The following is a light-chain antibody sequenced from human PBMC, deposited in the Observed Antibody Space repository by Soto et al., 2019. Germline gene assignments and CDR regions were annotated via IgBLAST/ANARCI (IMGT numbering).Light chain of an antibody. V-gene: IGLV2-14*01. CDR3: FSYTSSGTYV. J-gene: IGLJ1*01. CDR2: EVS. Sequence: QSARTQAASVSGSPGQAITICCTGSRSDVGNYKYVSWYQQHPGKAPTLMIYEVSNRPSGVSNRFSGSKSGNTASLTISGLQAEDETDYYCFSYTSSGTYVFGTVTKGT. CDR1: RSDVGNYKY.